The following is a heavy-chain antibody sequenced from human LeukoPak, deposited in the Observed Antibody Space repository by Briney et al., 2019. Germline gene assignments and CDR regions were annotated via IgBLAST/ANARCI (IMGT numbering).Heavy chain of an antibody. Sequence: ASVKVSCKASGYTFTGYYMHWVRQAPGQGLEWMGWINPNSGGTNYAQKFQGRVTMTRDTSISTAYMELSRLRSDDTAVYYCARALLYYDILTGYYTQYFDYWGQGTLVTVSS. CDR1: GYTFTGYY. CDR3: ARALLYYDILTGYYTQYFDY. D-gene: IGHD3-9*01. V-gene: IGHV1-2*02. J-gene: IGHJ4*02. CDR2: INPNSGGT.